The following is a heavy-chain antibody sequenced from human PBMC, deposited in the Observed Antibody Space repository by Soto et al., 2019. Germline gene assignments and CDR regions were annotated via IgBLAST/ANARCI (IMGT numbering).Heavy chain of an antibody. V-gene: IGHV4-30-4*01. J-gene: IGHJ5*02. CDR2: IYYSGST. D-gene: IGHD2-15*01. CDR1: GGSISSGDYY. Sequence: SETLSLTCTVSGGSISSGDYYWSWIRQPPGKGLEWIGYIYYSGSTYYNPSLNSRVTISVDTSKNQFSLKLSSVTAADTAVYYCASELNHCSGGSCYEHWFDPWGQGTLVTVSS. CDR3: ASELNHCSGGSCYEHWFDP.